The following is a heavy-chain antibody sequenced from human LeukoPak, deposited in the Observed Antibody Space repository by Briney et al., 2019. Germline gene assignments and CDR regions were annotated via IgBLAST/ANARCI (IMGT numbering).Heavy chain of an antibody. CDR3: ARLPTESQRHLNWGSRRYYYYGMDV. J-gene: IGHJ6*02. V-gene: IGHV4-34*01. CDR1: GGSFSGYY. CDR2: IKHSGNT. D-gene: IGHD7-27*01. Sequence: SETLSLTCAVYGGSFSGYYWSWIRQPPGKGLDWIGEIKHSGNTHYNPSPKSRVTISVDASKNQFYLKLSSVTAADTAVYYCARLPTESQRHLNWGSRRYYYYGMDVWGQGTTVTVSS.